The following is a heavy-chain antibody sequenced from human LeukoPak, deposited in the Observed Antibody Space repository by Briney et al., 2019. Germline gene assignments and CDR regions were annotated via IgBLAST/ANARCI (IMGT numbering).Heavy chain of an antibody. J-gene: IGHJ4*02. Sequence: PGRSLRLSCAASGFTFSSYAMHWVRQAPGKGLEWVAVISYDGSNKYYADSVKGRFTISRDNSKNTLYLQMNSLRAEDTAVYYCARIGAGSSRDYWGQGTLVTVSS. CDR1: GFTFSSYA. V-gene: IGHV3-30-3*01. CDR3: ARIGAGSSRDY. D-gene: IGHD6-13*01. CDR2: ISYDGSNK.